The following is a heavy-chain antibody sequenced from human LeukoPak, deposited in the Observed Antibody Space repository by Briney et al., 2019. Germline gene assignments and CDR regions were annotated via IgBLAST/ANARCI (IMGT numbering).Heavy chain of an antibody. Sequence: PGGSLRLSCAASGFTFTDYWMSWVRQAPGKGLEWVSSISSSSSYIYYADSVKGRFTISRDNAKNSLYLQMNSLRAEDTAVYYCARDLPGIAAGALDYWGQGTLVTVSS. D-gene: IGHD6-13*01. CDR2: ISSSSSYI. CDR3: ARDLPGIAAGALDY. J-gene: IGHJ4*02. CDR1: GFTFTDYW. V-gene: IGHV3-21*01.